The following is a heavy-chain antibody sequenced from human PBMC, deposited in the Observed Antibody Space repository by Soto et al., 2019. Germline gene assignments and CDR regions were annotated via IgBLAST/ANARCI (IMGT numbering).Heavy chain of an antibody. V-gene: IGHV4-61*01. CDR1: GGAVSSGTYY. J-gene: IGHJ5*02. CDR2: IYFTGST. CDR3: TRGPPRVQWFDP. Sequence: SETLSLPCTVSGGAVSSGTYYWSWIRQPPGKGLEWIGHIYFTGSTNYNPSLKSRVTMSLDTSRNQFSLKLSSVTAADTAVYYCTRGPPRVQWFDPWGLGTLVTVSS.